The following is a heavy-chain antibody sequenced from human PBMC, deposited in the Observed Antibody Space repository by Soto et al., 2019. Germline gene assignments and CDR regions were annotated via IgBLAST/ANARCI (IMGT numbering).Heavy chain of an antibody. Sequence: EVQLLESGGGLVQPGGSLRLSCAASGFTFSSYAMSWVRQAPGKGLEWVSAISGSGGSTYYADSVKGRFTISRDNSKNTLYLQMNSLRAEDTAVYYCAKDLYGPYDSSGYFDYWGQGTLVTVSS. CDR1: GFTFSSYA. CDR3: AKDLYGPYDSSGYFDY. J-gene: IGHJ4*02. CDR2: ISGSGGST. D-gene: IGHD3-22*01. V-gene: IGHV3-23*01.